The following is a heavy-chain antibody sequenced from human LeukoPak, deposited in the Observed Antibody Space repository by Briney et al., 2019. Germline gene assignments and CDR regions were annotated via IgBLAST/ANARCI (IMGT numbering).Heavy chain of an antibody. D-gene: IGHD3-22*01. V-gene: IGHV3-20*04. CDR1: GFTFSNAW. Sequence: GGSLRLSCAASGFTFSNAWMSWVRQAPGKGLEWVSGINWNGGSTGYADSVKGRFTISRDNAKNSLYLQMNSLRAEDTALYYCAKDYDSSGYYHPYFDYWGQGTLVTVSS. CDR2: INWNGGST. J-gene: IGHJ4*02. CDR3: AKDYDSSGYYHPYFDY.